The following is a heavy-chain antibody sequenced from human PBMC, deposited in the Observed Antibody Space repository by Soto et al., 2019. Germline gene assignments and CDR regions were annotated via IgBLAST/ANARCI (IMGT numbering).Heavy chain of an antibody. D-gene: IGHD3-22*01. CDR1: GGTFSSYT. CDR2: IIPILGIA. CDR3: ARVPAYYYDSSGYDY. J-gene: IGHJ4*02. Sequence: QVQLVQSGAEVKKPGSSVKVSCKASGGTFSSYTISWVRQAPGQGLEWMGRIIPILGIANYAQKFQGRVTSTADKSTSTADMELSSLRSEDTAVYYCARVPAYYYDSSGYDYWGQGTLVTVSS. V-gene: IGHV1-69*02.